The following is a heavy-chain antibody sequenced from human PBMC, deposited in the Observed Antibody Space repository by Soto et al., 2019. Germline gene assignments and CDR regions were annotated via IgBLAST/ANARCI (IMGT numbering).Heavy chain of an antibody. CDR3: ARGRGAAAGFGGWFDP. Sequence: PSETLSLTCAVYGGSFSGYYWSWIRQPPGKGLEWIGEINHSGSTNYNPSLKSRVTISVDTSKNQFSLKLSSVTAADTAVYYCARGRGAAAGFGGWFDPWGQGTLVTVSS. V-gene: IGHV4-34*01. CDR2: INHSGST. CDR1: GGSFSGYY. D-gene: IGHD6-13*01. J-gene: IGHJ5*02.